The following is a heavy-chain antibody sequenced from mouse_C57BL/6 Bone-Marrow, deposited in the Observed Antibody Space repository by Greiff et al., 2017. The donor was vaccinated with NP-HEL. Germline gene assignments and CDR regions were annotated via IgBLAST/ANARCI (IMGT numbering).Heavy chain of an antibody. CDR1: GYAFSSSW. CDR3: ARWDYYGSLFDY. CDR2: IYPGDGDT. Sequence: QVQLQQSGPELVKPGASVKISCKASGYAFSSSWMNWVKQRPGKGLEWIGRIYPGDGDTNYNGKFKGKATLTADKSSSTAYMQLSSLTSEDSAVYFCARWDYYGSLFDYWGQGTTLTVSS. D-gene: IGHD1-1*01. V-gene: IGHV1-82*01. J-gene: IGHJ2*01.